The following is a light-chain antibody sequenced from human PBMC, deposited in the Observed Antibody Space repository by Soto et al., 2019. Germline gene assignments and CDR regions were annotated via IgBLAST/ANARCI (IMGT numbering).Light chain of an antibody. CDR3: CSYAGSRNYV. CDR1: SSDVGSYNL. V-gene: IGLV2-23*01. J-gene: IGLJ1*01. CDR2: EGS. Sequence: LTQPASVSGSPGQSITISCTGTSSDVGSYNLVSWYQQHPGKAPKLMIYEGSKRPSGVSNRFSGSKSGNTASLTISGLQAEDEADYYCCSYAGSRNYVFGTGTKVTVL.